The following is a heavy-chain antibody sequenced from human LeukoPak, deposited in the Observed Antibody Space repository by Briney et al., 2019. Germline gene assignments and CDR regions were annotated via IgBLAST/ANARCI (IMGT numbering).Heavy chain of an antibody. D-gene: IGHD5-12*01. CDR1: GYTFSDYY. J-gene: IGHJ6*03. V-gene: IGHV3-11*01. CDR2: ISSIGSTI. Sequence: GGSLRLSCAASGYTFSDYYMSWIRQAPGKGLEWVSYISSIGSTIYYADSVKGRFTISRDNAKNSLYLQMNSLRAEDTAVYYCARAGRGYSGYEPSSYYMDVWGKGTTVTVSS. CDR3: ARAGRGYSGYEPSSYYMDV.